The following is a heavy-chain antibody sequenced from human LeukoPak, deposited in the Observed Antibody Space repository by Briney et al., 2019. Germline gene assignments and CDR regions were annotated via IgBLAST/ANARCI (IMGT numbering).Heavy chain of an antibody. CDR3: ARGGSSWLSYFDY. CDR2: ISYDGSDK. V-gene: IGHV3-30*04. D-gene: IGHD6-13*01. CDR1: GFTFSSYA. Sequence: GRSLRLSCAASGFTFSSYAVHWVRQAPGKGLEWVAVISYDGSDKYYADSVKGRFTISRDNSQNTLYLQMNSLRAEDTAVYYCARGGSSWLSYFDYCGQGTLVTVSS. J-gene: IGHJ4*02.